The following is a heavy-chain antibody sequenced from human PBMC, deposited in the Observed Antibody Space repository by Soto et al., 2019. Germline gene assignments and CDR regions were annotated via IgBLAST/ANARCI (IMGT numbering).Heavy chain of an antibody. CDR1: GVTHSRYG. CDR3: ARFVGVTTVSYLDY. Sequence: SVTVSCKAAGVTHSRYGFSWGRQAPGQGLEWMGGIIHMFGKATHTQNFQGRLTITTDESTSTAYMELSSLRAEDTAVYYCARFVGVTTVSYLDYWGQGTLVTVSS. V-gene: IGHV1-69*05. J-gene: IGHJ4*02. CDR2: IIHMFGKA. D-gene: IGHD3-16*01.